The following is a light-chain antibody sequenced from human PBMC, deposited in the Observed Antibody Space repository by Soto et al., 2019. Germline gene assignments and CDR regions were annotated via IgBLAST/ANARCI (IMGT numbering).Light chain of an antibody. Sequence: QSALTQPASVSGSPGQSITLSCTGTNSDIGGYNIVSWYQQHPGKAPKLMIYDVSIRPSGVSDRLSGSKSANTASLTISGLQPEDEADYYCTSYATGGTHVFGTGTKVTV. CDR1: NSDIGGYNI. CDR2: DVS. CDR3: TSYATGGTHV. J-gene: IGLJ1*01. V-gene: IGLV2-14*01.